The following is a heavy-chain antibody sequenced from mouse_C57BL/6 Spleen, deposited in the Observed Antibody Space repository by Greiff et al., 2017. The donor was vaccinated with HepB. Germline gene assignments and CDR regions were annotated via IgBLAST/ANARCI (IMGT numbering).Heavy chain of an antibody. Sequence: VQLKESGPGLVKPSQSLSLTCSVTGYSITSGYYWNWIRQFPGNKLEWMGYISYDGSNNYNPSLKNRISITRDTSKNQFFLKLNSVTTEDTATYYCARGGGSNYGDFDYWGQGTTLTVSS. V-gene: IGHV3-6*01. D-gene: IGHD2-5*01. CDR3: ARGGGSNYGDFDY. J-gene: IGHJ2*01. CDR2: ISYDGSN. CDR1: GYSITSGYY.